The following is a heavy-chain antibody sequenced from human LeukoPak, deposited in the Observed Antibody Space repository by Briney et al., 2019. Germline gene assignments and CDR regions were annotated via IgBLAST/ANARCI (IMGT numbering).Heavy chain of an antibody. V-gene: IGHV3-21*01. D-gene: IGHD2-2*01. Sequence: GGSLRLSCAASGFTFSSYSMNWVRQAPGKGLEWVSSISSSSSYINYADSVKGRFTISRDNAKNSLYLQMNSLRAEDTAVYYCARRYCSSTSCSPFDYWGQGTLVTVSS. CDR3: ARRYCSSTSCSPFDY. CDR2: ISSSSSYI. CDR1: GFTFSSYS. J-gene: IGHJ4*02.